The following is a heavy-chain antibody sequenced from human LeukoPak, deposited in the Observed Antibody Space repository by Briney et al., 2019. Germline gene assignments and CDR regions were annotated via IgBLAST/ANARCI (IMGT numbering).Heavy chain of an antibody. CDR3: ARPYSAYDFDY. J-gene: IGHJ4*02. Sequence: ASVKVSFKASGYTFTGYYIHWVRQAPGQGLEWMGWINPNSGGTNYAQKFQDRVTMTRDTSISTAYMELSRLRSDDTAFYYCARPYSAYDFDYWGQGSLVTVSS. CDR1: GYTFTGYY. CDR2: INPNSGGT. D-gene: IGHD5-12*01. V-gene: IGHV1-2*02.